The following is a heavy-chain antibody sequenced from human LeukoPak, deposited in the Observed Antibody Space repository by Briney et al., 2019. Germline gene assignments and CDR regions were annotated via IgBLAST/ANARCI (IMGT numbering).Heavy chain of an antibody. Sequence: GASVKVSCKASGYTFTSYDINWVRQATGQGLEWMGWMNPNSGNTGYAQKFQGRVTMTRNTSISTTYMELSSLRSEDTAVYDCASYSGSYLDAFDIWGQGTMVTVSS. D-gene: IGHD1-26*01. CDR2: MNPNSGNT. CDR3: ASYSGSYLDAFDI. V-gene: IGHV1-8*01. J-gene: IGHJ3*02. CDR1: GYTFTSYD.